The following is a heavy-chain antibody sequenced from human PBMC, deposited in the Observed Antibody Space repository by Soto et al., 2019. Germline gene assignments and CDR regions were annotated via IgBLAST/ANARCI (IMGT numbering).Heavy chain of an antibody. CDR2: IHYSGST. V-gene: IGHV4-31*03. CDR1: GGSISSDDYY. Sequence: SETPSLTCTVSGGSISSDDYYWSWIRHHPGKGLEWIGYIHYSGSTYYNPSLKIRITTSLDTSKNQFSLKLSSVTAADTAVYYCARESLAYCGGDCYSSPFDYWGQGALVTVSS. D-gene: IGHD2-21*02. CDR3: ARESLAYCGGDCYSSPFDY. J-gene: IGHJ4*02.